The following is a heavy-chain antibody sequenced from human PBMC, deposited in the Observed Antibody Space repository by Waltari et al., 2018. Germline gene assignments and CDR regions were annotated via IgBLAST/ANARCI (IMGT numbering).Heavy chain of an antibody. CDR2: INAGNGNT. CDR3: AGVGGSYYDSSYPFDI. J-gene: IGHJ3*02. Sequence: QVQLVQSGAEVKKPGASVKVSRKASGYTFTSYAMHWVRQAPGQRLEWMGWINAGNGNTKYSQECQGRVTITRDTSASTAYMELSSLRSEDMAVYYCAGVGGSYYDSSYPFDIWGQGTMVTVSS. V-gene: IGHV1-3*03. CDR1: GYTFTSYA. D-gene: IGHD3-22*01.